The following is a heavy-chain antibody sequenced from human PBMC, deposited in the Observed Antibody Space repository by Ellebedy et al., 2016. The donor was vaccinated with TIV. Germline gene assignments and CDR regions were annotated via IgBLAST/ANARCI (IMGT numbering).Heavy chain of an antibody. J-gene: IGHJ4*02. CDR2: IGSRSEYT. Sequence: PAGSLRLSCAASGFSFSSYAMAWVRQAPGKGLELLSAIGSRSEYTIYADSVKGRFTISTDNSKSTLYLQMNSLSAEDTATYYCAREHWGGYGTGPASQHDSWGQGTLVTVSS. CDR1: GFSFSSYA. D-gene: IGHD3-16*01. V-gene: IGHV3-23*01. CDR3: AREHWGGYGTGPASQHDS.